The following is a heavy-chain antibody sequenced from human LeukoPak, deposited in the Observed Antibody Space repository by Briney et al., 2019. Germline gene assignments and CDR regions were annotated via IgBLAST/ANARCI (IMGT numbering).Heavy chain of an antibody. J-gene: IGHJ4*02. CDR3: AKGYSSSWYYFDY. D-gene: IGHD6-13*01. CDR2: ISCSGGST. CDR1: EFTFSSYA. V-gene: IGHV3-23*01. Sequence: GGSLSLSCAASEFTFSSYAMSWVRQAPGKGLEWVSAISCSGGSTYYADSVKGRFTISRDNSKNTLYLQMNNLRAEDTAVYYCAKGYSSSWYYFDYWGQGGLVPASS.